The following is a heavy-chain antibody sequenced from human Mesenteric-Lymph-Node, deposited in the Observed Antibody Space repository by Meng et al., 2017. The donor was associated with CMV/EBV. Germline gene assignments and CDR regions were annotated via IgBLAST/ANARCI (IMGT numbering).Heavy chain of an antibody. CDR3: ARASRVRYFDWLLPSFDY. J-gene: IGHJ4*02. CDR1: GGSISSYY. Sequence: SETLSLTCTVSGGSISSYYWSWIRQPPGKGLEWIGYIYYSGSTNYNPSLKSRVTISEDTSKNQISLELSSVTAADTAVYYCARASRVRYFDWLLPSFDYWGQGTLVTVSS. V-gene: IGHV4-59*01. D-gene: IGHD3-9*01. CDR2: IYYSGST.